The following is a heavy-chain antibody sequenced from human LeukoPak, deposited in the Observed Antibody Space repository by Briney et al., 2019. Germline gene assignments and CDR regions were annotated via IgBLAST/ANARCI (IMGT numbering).Heavy chain of an antibody. Sequence: GASVKVSCKASGYTFTSYGISWVRQAPGQGLEWMGWISAYNGNTNYAQKLQGRVTMTTDTSTSTAYMELRSLRSDDTAVYYCARDHVDIVATTLIPYSWFDPWGQGTLVTVSS. V-gene: IGHV1-18*01. CDR1: GYTFTSYG. J-gene: IGHJ5*02. CDR3: ARDHVDIVATTLIPYSWFDP. CDR2: ISAYNGNT. D-gene: IGHD5-12*01.